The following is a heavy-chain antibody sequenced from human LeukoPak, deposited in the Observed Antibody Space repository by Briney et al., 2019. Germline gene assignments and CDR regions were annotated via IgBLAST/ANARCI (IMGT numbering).Heavy chain of an antibody. CDR2: IYPGDSDT. CDR1: RSTFTSYW. V-gene: IGHV5-51*01. Sequence: GASLQISWQGSRSTFTSYWIGWVRQLPGKGLEWMGTIYPGDSDTRYSPSSQGQVTISADKSISTAYLQWSSLKASDTAMYYCARGGYSYGPVDYWGQGTLVTVSS. CDR3: ARGGYSYGPVDY. D-gene: IGHD5-18*01. J-gene: IGHJ4*02.